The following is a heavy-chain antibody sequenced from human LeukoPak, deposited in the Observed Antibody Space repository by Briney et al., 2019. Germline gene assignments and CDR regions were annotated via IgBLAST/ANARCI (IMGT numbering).Heavy chain of an antibody. CDR3: ARTSGSPYYFDF. V-gene: IGHV3-30-3*01. CDR2: ISYDGSNK. J-gene: IGHJ4*02. Sequence: GGSLRLSCAASGFTFSSYAMHWVRQAPGRGLEWVAVISYDGSNKYYADSVKGRFTISGDYSKNTLYLQMNSLRAEDTAVYYCARTSGSPYYFDFWGQGTLVTVSS. D-gene: IGHD5-12*01. CDR1: GFTFSSYA.